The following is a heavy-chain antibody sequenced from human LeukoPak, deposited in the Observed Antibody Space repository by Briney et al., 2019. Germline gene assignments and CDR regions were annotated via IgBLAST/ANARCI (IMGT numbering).Heavy chain of an antibody. CDR3: ARVALAGAFDI. V-gene: IGHV4-4*07. CDR1: GGSISSYY. Sequence: SETLSLTCTVSGGSISSYYWRWIWQPAGEGVDWIGRIYTSRSTNYNPSLKIRVTMSVDTSKNQFSLKLSSVTAADTAVYYCARVALAGAFDIWGQGTMVTVSS. CDR2: IYTSRST. J-gene: IGHJ3*02. D-gene: IGHD6-19*01.